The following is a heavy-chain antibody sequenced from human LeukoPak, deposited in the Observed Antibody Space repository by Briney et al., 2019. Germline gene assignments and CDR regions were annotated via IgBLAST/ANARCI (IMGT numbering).Heavy chain of an antibody. CDR2: IKQDGSEK. D-gene: IGHD6-13*01. CDR3: ASTRSSSWYFDY. Sequence: PGGSLRLSCAASGFTFSSYWMSWVRQAPGKGLEWAANIKQDGSEKYYVDSVKGRFTISRDNAKNSLYLQMNSLRAEDTAVYYCASTRSSSWYFDYWGQGTLVTVSS. CDR1: GFTFSSYW. J-gene: IGHJ4*02. V-gene: IGHV3-7*01.